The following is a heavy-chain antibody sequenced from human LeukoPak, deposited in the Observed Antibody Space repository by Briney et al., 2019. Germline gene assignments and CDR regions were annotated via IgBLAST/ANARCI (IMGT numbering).Heavy chain of an antibody. CDR3: ARLVLGELFSRWFDP. CDR2: IYYSRST. J-gene: IGHJ5*02. D-gene: IGHD3-16*01. CDR1: GGSISSGGYS. Sequence: SETLSLTCTVSGGSISSGGYSWSWIRQHPGKGLEWIGSIYYSRSTYYNPSLKSRVTISVDTSKNQFSLKLSSVTAADTAVYYCARLVLGELFSRWFDPWGQGTLVTVSS. V-gene: IGHV4-39*01.